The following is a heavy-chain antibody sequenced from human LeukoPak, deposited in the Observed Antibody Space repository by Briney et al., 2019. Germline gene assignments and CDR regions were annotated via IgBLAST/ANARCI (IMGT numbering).Heavy chain of an antibody. CDR3: ARGVYCSGGSCYPIDY. Sequence: SVKVSCKASGGTFSSYAISWVRQAPGQGLEWMGGIIPIFGTANYAQKFQGRVTITADESTSTAYMELSSLRSEDTAVYYCARGVYCSGGSCYPIDYWGQGTLVTVSS. CDR2: IIPIFGTA. D-gene: IGHD2-15*01. J-gene: IGHJ4*02. CDR1: GGTFSSYA. V-gene: IGHV1-69*13.